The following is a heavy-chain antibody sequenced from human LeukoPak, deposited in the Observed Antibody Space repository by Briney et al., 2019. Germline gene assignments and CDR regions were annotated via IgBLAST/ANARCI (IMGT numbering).Heavy chain of an antibody. CDR3: ARDYYYDDSGQPVRLDY. CDR1: GFTVSSNY. Sequence: GGSLRLSCVASGFTVSSNYMSWVRQAPGKGPEWLSVIYRGGTTYYAGSVKGRFTISRDDSKNTLYLQMNSLRAEDTAVYYCARDYYYDDSGQPVRLDYWGQGTLVTVSS. J-gene: IGHJ4*02. CDR2: IYRGGTT. D-gene: IGHD3-22*01. V-gene: IGHV3-66*01.